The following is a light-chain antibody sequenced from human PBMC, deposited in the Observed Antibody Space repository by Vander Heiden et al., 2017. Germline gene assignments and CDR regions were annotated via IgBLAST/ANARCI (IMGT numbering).Light chain of an antibody. CDR3: LQDASYPYT. CDR2: NAF. CDR1: QGIGND. V-gene: IGKV1-6*01. Sequence: AIQMTQSPSSLSASVGDRVSITCRAGQGIGNDLGWYQMKPGKAPKLLIYNAFSLQSGVPSRFSGSKSGTEFTLTISSLQPEDFATYYCLQDASYPYTFGQGTKLEIK. J-gene: IGKJ2*01.